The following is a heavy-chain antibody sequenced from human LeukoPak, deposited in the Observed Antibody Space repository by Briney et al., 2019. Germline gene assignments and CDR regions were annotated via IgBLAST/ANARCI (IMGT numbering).Heavy chain of an antibody. CDR1: GGSISSHF. CDR2: IYYSGST. Sequence: SETLSLTCTVSGGSISSHFWSWIRQPPGKGLEWIGYIYYSGSTYYNPSLKSRVTISVDTSKNQFSLKLSSVTAADTAVYYCARETYYYDSSGYGSINWFDPWGQGTLVTVSS. D-gene: IGHD3-22*01. V-gene: IGHV4-59*11. CDR3: ARETYYYDSSGYGSINWFDP. J-gene: IGHJ5*02.